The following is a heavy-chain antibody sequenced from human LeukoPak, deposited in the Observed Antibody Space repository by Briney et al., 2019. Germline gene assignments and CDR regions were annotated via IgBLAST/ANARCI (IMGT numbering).Heavy chain of an antibody. J-gene: IGHJ4*02. CDR2: TYYRSKWYK. CDR3: VRTDSGWLDY. V-gene: IGHV6-1*01. D-gene: IGHD6-19*01. CDR1: GDSVSNNNAA. Sequence: PSQTLSLTCAISGDSVSNNNAAWNWIRQSPSRGLEWLGRTYYRSKWYKSYAVSVKSRITINPDTSKNQFSLQLNSVTPEDTAVYHCVRTDSGWLDYWGQGTLVTVSS.